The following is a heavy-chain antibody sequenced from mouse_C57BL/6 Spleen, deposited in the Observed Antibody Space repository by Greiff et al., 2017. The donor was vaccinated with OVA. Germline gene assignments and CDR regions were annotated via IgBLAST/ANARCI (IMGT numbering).Heavy chain of an antibody. Sequence: EVHLVESGGGLVKPGGSLKLSCAASGFTFSDYGMHWVRQAPEKGLEWVAYISSGSSTISYADTVKGRFTISRDNAKNTLFLQMTSLRSEDTAMYYCARVSTVVAHYYAMDYWGQGTSVTVSS. CDR3: ARVSTVVAHYYAMDY. V-gene: IGHV5-17*01. CDR1: GFTFSDYG. D-gene: IGHD1-1*01. J-gene: IGHJ4*01. CDR2: ISSGSSTI.